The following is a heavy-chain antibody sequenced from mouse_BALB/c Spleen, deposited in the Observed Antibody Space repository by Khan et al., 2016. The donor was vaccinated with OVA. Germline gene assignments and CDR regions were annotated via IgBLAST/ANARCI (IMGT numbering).Heavy chain of an antibody. CDR1: GYSITSGYG. Sequence: EVKLEVSGPGLVKPSQSLSLTCTVTGYSITSGYGWNWIRQFPGNKLEWMGYISYSGSTNSNPSLKSRISITRDTSKNQFFLQLNSVTTEDTATYDCARTARIKYWGQGTTLTVSS. J-gene: IGHJ2*01. D-gene: IGHD1-2*01. CDR3: ARTARIKY. CDR2: ISYSGST. V-gene: IGHV3-2*02.